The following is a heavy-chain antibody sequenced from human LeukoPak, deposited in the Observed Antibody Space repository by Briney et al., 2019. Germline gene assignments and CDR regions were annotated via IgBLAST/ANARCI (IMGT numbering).Heavy chain of an antibody. CDR2: IIPIFGTA. CDR1: GGTFSSYA. V-gene: IGHV1-69*05. J-gene: IGHJ4*02. Sequence: GSSVMVSCKASGGTFSSYAISWVRQAPGQGLEWMGRIIPIFGTANYAQKFQGRVTITTDESTSTAYMELSSLRSEDTAVYYCARGPIPHTRDIELWGQGTLVTVSS. D-gene: IGHD1-14*01. CDR3: ARGPIPHTRDIEL.